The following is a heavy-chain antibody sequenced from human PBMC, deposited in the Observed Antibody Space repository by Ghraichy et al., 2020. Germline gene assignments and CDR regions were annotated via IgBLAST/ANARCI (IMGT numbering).Heavy chain of an antibody. V-gene: IGHV3-30-3*01. CDR2: ISYDGSNK. J-gene: IGHJ6*02. CDR3: ARDRAVAGQYYYYGMDV. Sequence: GGSLRLSCAASGFTFSSYAMHWVRQAPGKGLEWVAVISYDGSNKYYADSVKGRFTISRDNSKNTLYLQMNSLRAEDTAVYYCARDRAVAGQYYYYGMDVWGQGTTVTVSS. D-gene: IGHD6-19*01. CDR1: GFTFSSYA.